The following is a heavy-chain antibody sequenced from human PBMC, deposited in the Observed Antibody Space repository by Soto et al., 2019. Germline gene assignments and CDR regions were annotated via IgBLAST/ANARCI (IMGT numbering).Heavy chain of an antibody. J-gene: IGHJ4*02. CDR1: GGSISSSSYY. Sequence: SETLSLTCTVSGGSISSSSYYWGWIRQPPGKGLEWIGNIYYSGSTYYNPSLKRRVTISLDTSKNQFSLRLNSVTAADTAVYYCARLRAPYYYDTSGYYFDNWGQGTLVTVSS. CDR3: ARLRAPYYYDTSGYYFDN. CDR2: IYYSGST. D-gene: IGHD3-22*01. V-gene: IGHV4-39*01.